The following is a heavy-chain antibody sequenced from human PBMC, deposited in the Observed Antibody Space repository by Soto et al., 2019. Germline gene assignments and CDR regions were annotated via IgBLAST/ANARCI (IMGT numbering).Heavy chain of an antibody. Sequence: GGSLRLSCAASGFTFSSYAMSWVRQAPGKGLEWVSAISGSGGSTYYADSVKGRFTISRDNSKKTLYLQMNSLRAEDTAVYYCAKAQPSGSYPTFLTDGGLGAFDIWGQGTMVTVSS. J-gene: IGHJ3*02. V-gene: IGHV3-23*01. CDR3: AKAQPSGSYPTFLTDGGLGAFDI. CDR2: ISGSGGST. D-gene: IGHD1-26*01. CDR1: GFTFSSYA.